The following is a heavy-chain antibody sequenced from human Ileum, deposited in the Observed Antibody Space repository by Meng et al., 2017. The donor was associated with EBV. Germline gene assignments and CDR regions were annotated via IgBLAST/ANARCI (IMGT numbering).Heavy chain of an antibody. CDR2: VNPSGGNT. CDR3: ARESSTTSLFPTFWYFDL. CDR1: FTSHY. V-gene: IGHV1-46*01. J-gene: IGHJ2*01. D-gene: IGHD2-2*01. Sequence: FTSHYMQWVRQAPGQGLEWMPIVNPSGGNTKYAQKFQGRVTMTRDTSTSTVCMELSSLISEDTAVYYCARESSTTSLFPTFWYFDLWGRGTLVTVSS.